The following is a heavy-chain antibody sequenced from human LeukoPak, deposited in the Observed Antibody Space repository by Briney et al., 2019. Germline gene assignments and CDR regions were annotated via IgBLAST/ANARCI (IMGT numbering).Heavy chain of an antibody. D-gene: IGHD3-22*01. J-gene: IGHJ4*02. Sequence: GGSLRLSCAASGFTFSSYEMNWVRQAPGKGLEWVSYISSSGSTIYYADSVKGRFTISRDNAKNSLYLQMKSLRAEDTAAYYCARGYHSSDYFDYWGQGTLVTVSS. CDR1: GFTFSSYE. V-gene: IGHV3-48*03. CDR3: ARGYHSSDYFDY. CDR2: ISSSGSTI.